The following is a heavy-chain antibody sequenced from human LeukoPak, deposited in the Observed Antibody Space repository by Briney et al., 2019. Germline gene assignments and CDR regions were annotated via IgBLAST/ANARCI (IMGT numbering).Heavy chain of an antibody. Sequence: GGSLRLSCAVSGLSFGNYWMSWVRQAPGKGLEWVANIKQDGSEKYYVDSVKGRFTISRDNAKNSLYLQMNSLRAEDTAVYYCARGLILDCSSTSCYFPPFDYWGQGTLVTVSS. CDR1: GLSFGNYW. CDR2: IKQDGSEK. J-gene: IGHJ4*02. D-gene: IGHD2-2*01. V-gene: IGHV3-7*01. CDR3: ARGLILDCSSTSCYFPPFDY.